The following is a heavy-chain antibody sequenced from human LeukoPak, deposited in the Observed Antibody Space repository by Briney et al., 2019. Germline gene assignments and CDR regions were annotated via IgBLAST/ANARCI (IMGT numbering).Heavy chain of an antibody. D-gene: IGHD6-19*01. CDR2: IYSGGSA. J-gene: IGHJ4*02. Sequence: GGSLRLSCAASGFAVSSNYMSWVRQAPGKGLEWVTVIYSGGSAYYADSVKGRFTISRDNSKNTLYLQMNSLRAEDTAVYYCARESYNSGIDYWGQGTLVTVSS. CDR1: GFAVSSNY. CDR3: ARESYNSGIDY. V-gene: IGHV3-53*01.